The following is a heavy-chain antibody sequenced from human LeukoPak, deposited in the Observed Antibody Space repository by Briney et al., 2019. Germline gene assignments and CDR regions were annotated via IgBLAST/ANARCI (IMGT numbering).Heavy chain of an antibody. CDR3: ARQSRLVIFGVANHWFDP. CDR2: IYHTGST. CDR1: GASIRSYY. V-gene: IGHV4-59*08. J-gene: IGHJ5*02. Sequence: SETLSLTCSVSGASIRSYYWSWIRQPPEKGLEWIGYIYHTGSTNYSPSLNSRVTMSVDTSKNEFSLKLRSVTAADTAVYYCARQSRLVIFGVANHWFDPWSQGTLVTVSS. D-gene: IGHD3-3*01.